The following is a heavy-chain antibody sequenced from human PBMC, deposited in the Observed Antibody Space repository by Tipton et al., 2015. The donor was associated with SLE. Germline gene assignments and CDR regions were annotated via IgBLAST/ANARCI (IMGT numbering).Heavy chain of an antibody. CDR1: GFTFSSYE. Sequence: SLRLSCAASGFTFSSYEMNWVRQAPGKGLEWGSYISSSGSTIYYADSVKGRFTISRDNAKNSLYLQMNSLRAEDTAVYYCARGRYGDYSYYFDYWGQGTLVTVSS. CDR2: ISSSGSTI. D-gene: IGHD4-17*01. J-gene: IGHJ4*02. CDR3: ARGRYGDYSYYFDY. V-gene: IGHV3-48*03.